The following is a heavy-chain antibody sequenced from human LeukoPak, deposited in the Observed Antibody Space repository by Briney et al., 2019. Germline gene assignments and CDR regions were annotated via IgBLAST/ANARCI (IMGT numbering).Heavy chain of an antibody. V-gene: IGHV3-33*01. J-gene: IGHJ4*02. D-gene: IGHD6-19*01. CDR1: GFAFSSYG. CDR2: IWYDGSNK. CDR3: ARDSSHSSGWCYLDY. Sequence: PGGSLRLSCAASGFAFSSYGMHWVRQAPGKGLEWVAVIWYDGSNKYYADSVKGRFTISRDNSKNTLYLQMNSLRAEDTAVYYCARDSSHSSGWCYLDYWGQGTLVTVSS.